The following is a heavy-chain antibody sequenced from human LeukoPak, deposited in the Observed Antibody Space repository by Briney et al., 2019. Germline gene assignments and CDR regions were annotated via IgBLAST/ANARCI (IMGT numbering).Heavy chain of an antibody. V-gene: IGHV1-18*01. CDR2: ISAYNGNT. Sequence: ASVKVSCKASGYTFTSYGISWVRQAPGQGLEWMGWISAYNGNTNYAQKFQGRVTITADKSTSTAYMELSSLRSEDTAVYYCARDEYSSSSGGYFDYWGQGTLVTVSS. CDR3: ARDEYSSSSGGYFDY. D-gene: IGHD6-6*01. J-gene: IGHJ4*02. CDR1: GYTFTSYG.